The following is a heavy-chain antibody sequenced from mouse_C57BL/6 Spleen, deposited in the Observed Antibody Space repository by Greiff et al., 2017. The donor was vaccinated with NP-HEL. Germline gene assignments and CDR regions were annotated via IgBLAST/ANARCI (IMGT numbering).Heavy chain of an antibody. CDR1: GYAFSSSW. CDR3: ARSRCDVFYFDY. V-gene: IGHV1-82*01. J-gene: IGHJ2*01. Sequence: VQLQQSGPELVKPGASVKISCKASGYAFSSSWMNWVKQRPGKGLEWIGRIYPGDGDTNYNGKFKGKATLTADKSSSTAYMQLSSLTSEDSAVYFCARSRCDVFYFDYWGQGTTLTVSS. CDR2: IYPGDGDT.